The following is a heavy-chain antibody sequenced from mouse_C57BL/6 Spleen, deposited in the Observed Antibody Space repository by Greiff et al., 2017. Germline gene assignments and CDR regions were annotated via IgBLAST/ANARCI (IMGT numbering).Heavy chain of an antibody. D-gene: IGHD3-1*01. V-gene: IGHV1-64*01. CDR1: GYTFTSYW. CDR2: IHPNSGST. J-gene: IGHJ4*01. CDR3: ARRRSDAMDY. Sequence: VQLQQSGAELVKPGASVKLSCKASGYTFTSYWMHWVKQRPGQGLEWIGMIHPNSGSTNYNEKFKSKATLTVDKSSSTAYMQLSSLTSEDSAVYYCARRRSDAMDYWGQGTSVTVSS.